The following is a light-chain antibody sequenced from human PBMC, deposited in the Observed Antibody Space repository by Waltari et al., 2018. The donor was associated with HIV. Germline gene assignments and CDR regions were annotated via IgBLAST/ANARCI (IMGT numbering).Light chain of an antibody. V-gene: IGLV1-44*01. J-gene: IGLJ1*01. Sequence: QSVLTQPPSMSGTPGQRVTISCSGSTSNIRSNAVNWYQQLPGTAPKLLIYRDNQRPSGVPDRFSGSKSGTSASLAISGLQSDDEADYYCAAWDDSLIAHVFGPGTKVTVL. CDR1: TSNIRSNA. CDR2: RDN. CDR3: AAWDDSLIAHV.